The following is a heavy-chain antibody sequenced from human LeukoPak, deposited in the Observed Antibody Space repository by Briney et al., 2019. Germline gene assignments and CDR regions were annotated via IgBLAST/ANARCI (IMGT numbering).Heavy chain of an antibody. CDR3: ARDSLGYCSSTSCYPPWFDP. CDR2: IYTSGST. Sequence: SETLSLTCTVSGGSISSGSYYWSWIRQPAGKGLEWIGRIYTSGSTNYNPSLKSRVTISVDTSKNQFSLKLSSETAADTAVYYCARDSLGYCSSTSCYPPWFDPWGQGTLVTVSS. D-gene: IGHD2-2*01. J-gene: IGHJ5*02. CDR1: GGSISSGSYY. V-gene: IGHV4-61*02.